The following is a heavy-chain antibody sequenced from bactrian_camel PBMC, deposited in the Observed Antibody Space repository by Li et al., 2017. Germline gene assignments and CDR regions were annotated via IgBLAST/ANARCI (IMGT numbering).Heavy chain of an antibody. V-gene: IGHV3S40*01. CDR3: AACLYVGVKYGFLY. CDR1: GFSISAYD. CDR2: VNIGGRGT. D-gene: IGHD5*01. Sequence: DVQLVESGGGLVQPGKSLRLSCAASGFSISAYDMSWVRQAPGKGLEWVSAVNIGGRGTDYPESVKGRFTISRDNAKNTLYLQLNSLKTEDTAMYYCAACLYVGVKYGFLYWGQGTQVTVS. J-gene: IGHJ4*01.